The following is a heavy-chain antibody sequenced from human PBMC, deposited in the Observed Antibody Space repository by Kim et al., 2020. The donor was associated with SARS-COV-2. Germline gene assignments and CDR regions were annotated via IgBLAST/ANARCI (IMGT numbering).Heavy chain of an antibody. CDR1: GFTFSSYA. Sequence: GGSLRLSCAASGFTFSSYAMSWVRQAPGKGLEWVSAISGSGGSTYYADSVKGRFTISRDNSKNTLYLQMNSLRAEDTAVYYCAKARGELLWFGELYYYYYGMDVWGQGTTVTVSS. CDR3: AKARGELLWFGELYYYYYGMDV. CDR2: ISGSGGST. D-gene: IGHD3-10*01. J-gene: IGHJ6*02. V-gene: IGHV3-23*01.